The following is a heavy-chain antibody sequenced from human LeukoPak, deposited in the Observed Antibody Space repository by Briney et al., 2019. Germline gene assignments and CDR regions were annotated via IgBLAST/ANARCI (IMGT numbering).Heavy chain of an antibody. Sequence: GRSLRLSCAASGFTFDDYAMHWVRQAPGKGLEWVSGISWNSGSIGYADSVKGRFTISRDSAKNSLYPQMNSLRAEDTALYYCAKDLGITGTFGMDVWGQGTTVTVSS. CDR1: GFTFDDYA. J-gene: IGHJ6*02. CDR2: ISWNSGSI. V-gene: IGHV3-9*01. CDR3: AKDLGITGTFGMDV. D-gene: IGHD1-7*01.